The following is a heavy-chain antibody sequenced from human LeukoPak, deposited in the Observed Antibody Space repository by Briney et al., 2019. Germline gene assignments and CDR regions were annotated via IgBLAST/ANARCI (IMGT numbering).Heavy chain of an antibody. Sequence: SETLSLTCTVSGVSISSSSYYWGWIRQPPGKGLEWIGSIYYSGSTYYNPSLKSRVTISVDTSKNQFSLKLSSVTAPDTAVYYCASRYYFDSSGYYYWGQGTLVTVSS. CDR1: GVSISSSSYY. CDR2: IYYSGST. V-gene: IGHV4-39*01. D-gene: IGHD3-22*01. CDR3: ASRYYFDSSGYYY. J-gene: IGHJ4*02.